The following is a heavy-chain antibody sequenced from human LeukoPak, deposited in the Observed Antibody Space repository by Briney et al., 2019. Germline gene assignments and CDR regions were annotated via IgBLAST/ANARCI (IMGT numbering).Heavy chain of an antibody. CDR3: ARVAAAGKGFDY. CDR2: ISDSGGST. V-gene: IGHV3-23*01. Sequence: GGSLRLSCAPSGFTFSNYAMSRVRQAPGKGLEWVSIISDSGGSTIYADSVKGRFTISRDNSKNTLYLQMNSLRAGDTAVYYCARVAAAGKGFDYWGQGTLVTVSS. D-gene: IGHD6-13*01. J-gene: IGHJ4*02. CDR1: GFTFSNYA.